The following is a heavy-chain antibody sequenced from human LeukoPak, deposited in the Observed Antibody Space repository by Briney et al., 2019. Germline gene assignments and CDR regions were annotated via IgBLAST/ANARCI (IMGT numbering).Heavy chain of an antibody. CDR1: GGSISSYY. CDR3: ARDTWGSLLDDALDI. Sequence: SETLSLTCTVSGGSISSYYWSWIRQPPGMGLEWIGYIYYSGSTNYNPSLKSRVTISVDTSKNQFSLKLSSVTAADTAVYYCARDTWGSLLDDALDIWGQGTLVTVSS. D-gene: IGHD1-26*01. J-gene: IGHJ3*02. CDR2: IYYSGST. V-gene: IGHV4-59*01.